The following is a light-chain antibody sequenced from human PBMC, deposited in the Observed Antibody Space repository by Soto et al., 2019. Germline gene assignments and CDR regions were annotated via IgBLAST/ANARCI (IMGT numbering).Light chain of an antibody. CDR2: DVT. Sequence: QSALTQPASVSGSPGQSITISCTGTSSDVGGFNYVSWYQQHPGKAPKLMIYDVTNRPSGVSNRFSGSKSDNTASLTIPGLQAEDEADYYCSSYTTSNTRQIVFGTGTKVT. CDR1: SSDVGGFNY. J-gene: IGLJ1*01. CDR3: SSYTTSNTRQIV. V-gene: IGLV2-14*03.